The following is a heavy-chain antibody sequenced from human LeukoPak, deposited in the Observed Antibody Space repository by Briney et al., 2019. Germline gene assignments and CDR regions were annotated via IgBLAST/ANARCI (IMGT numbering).Heavy chain of an antibody. CDR1: GGTFSSYA. CDR2: IIPILGIA. D-gene: IGHD2-15*01. Sequence: ASVKVSCKASGGTFSSYAISWVRQAPGQGLEWMGRIIPILGIANYAQKFQGRVTITADKSTSTAYMELSSLRSEDTAVYYCARDPPYCSGGSCYSWFDPWGQGTLVTVSS. J-gene: IGHJ5*02. V-gene: IGHV1-69*04. CDR3: ARDPPYCSGGSCYSWFDP.